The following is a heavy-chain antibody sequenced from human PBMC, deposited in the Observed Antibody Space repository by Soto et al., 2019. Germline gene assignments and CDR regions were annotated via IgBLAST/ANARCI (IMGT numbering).Heavy chain of an antibody. J-gene: IGHJ4*02. CDR3: ARENIVVVPAARDGFDY. CDR1: GFTFSVYY. V-gene: IGHV3-11*01. CDR2: ISSSGSTI. Sequence: GGSLRLSCAASGFTFSVYYMSWIRQAPGKGLEWVSYISSSGSTIYYADSVKGRFTISRDNAKNSLYLQMNSLRAEDTAVYYCARENIVVVPAARDGFDYWGQGTLVTVSS. D-gene: IGHD2-2*01.